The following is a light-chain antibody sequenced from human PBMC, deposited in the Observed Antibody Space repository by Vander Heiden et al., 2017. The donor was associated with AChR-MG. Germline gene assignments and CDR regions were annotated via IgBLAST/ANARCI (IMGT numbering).Light chain of an antibody. CDR1: QDISNY. CDR2: DAS. CDR3: QQYDNLPRT. V-gene: IGKV1-33*01. J-gene: IGKJ4*01. Sequence: DIQMTQSPSSLSASVGDRVTITCQASQDISNYLNWYQQKPGKAPKLLIYDASNLETGVPSRFSRSGSGTDFTFTISSLQPEDIATYYCQQYDNLPRTFGGGTNVEIK.